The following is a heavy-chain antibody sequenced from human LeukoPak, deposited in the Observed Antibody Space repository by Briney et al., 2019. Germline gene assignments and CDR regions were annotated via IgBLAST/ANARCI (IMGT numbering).Heavy chain of an antibody. CDR3: AKAMTS. CDR1: GFTFSSYE. D-gene: IGHD4-11*01. J-gene: IGHJ4*02. CDR2: ISSSGTII. V-gene: IGHV3-48*03. Sequence: GGSLRLSCTASGFTFSSYEMNWVRQAPGKGLEWVSHISSSGTIIYYADSVKGRFTISRDNAKNSLYLQMNSLRAEDTAVYYCAKAMTSWGQGTLVTVSS.